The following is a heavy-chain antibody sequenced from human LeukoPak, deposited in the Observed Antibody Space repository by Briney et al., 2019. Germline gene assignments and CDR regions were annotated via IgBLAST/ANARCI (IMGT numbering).Heavy chain of an antibody. CDR2: ISSSSSYI. CDR3: ARDPTLYSSGWYELDY. D-gene: IGHD6-19*01. CDR1: GFTFSSYS. J-gene: IGHJ4*02. Sequence: GGSLRLSCAASGFTFSSYSMNWVRQAPGKGLEWVSSISSSSSYIHYADSVKGRFTISRDNAKNSLYLQMNSLRAEDTAVYYCARDPTLYSSGWYELDYWGQGTLVTVSS. V-gene: IGHV3-21*01.